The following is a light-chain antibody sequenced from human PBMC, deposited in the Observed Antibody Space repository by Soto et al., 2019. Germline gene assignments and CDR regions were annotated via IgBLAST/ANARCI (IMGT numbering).Light chain of an antibody. CDR1: QSVSSN. J-gene: IGKJ4*01. CDR3: QQYNKWPLP. V-gene: IGKV3-15*01. CDR2: RTS. Sequence: EILMTQSPATLSVSPGERATLSCRASQSVSSNLAWYQQKPGQAPRLLIYRTSTRATGIPARFSGSGSGTEFSLTISSLQSEDFAVYYCQQYNKWPLPFGGGPKVEIK.